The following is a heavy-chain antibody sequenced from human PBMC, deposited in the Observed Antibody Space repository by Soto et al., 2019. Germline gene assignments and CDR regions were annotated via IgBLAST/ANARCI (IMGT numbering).Heavy chain of an antibody. Sequence: GGSLRLSCAASGFTFSSYAMSWVRQAPGKGLEWVSAISGSGGSTYYADSVKGRFTISRDNSKNTLYLQMNSLRAEDTAVYYCAKWGVGSLPIVAYYYYYGMDVWGQGTTVTVSS. D-gene: IGHD5-12*01. CDR1: GFTFSSYA. CDR2: ISGSGGST. CDR3: AKWGVGSLPIVAYYYYYGMDV. J-gene: IGHJ6*02. V-gene: IGHV3-23*01.